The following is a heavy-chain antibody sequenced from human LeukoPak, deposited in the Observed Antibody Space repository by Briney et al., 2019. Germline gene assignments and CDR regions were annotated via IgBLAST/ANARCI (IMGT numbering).Heavy chain of an antibody. CDR2: IYYSGST. Sequence: SETLSLTCTVSGGSISSYYWSWIRQPPGKGLEWIGYIYYSGSTNYNPSLKSRVTISVDTSKNQFSLKLSSVTAADMAVYYCARAANWFDPWGQGTLVTVSS. J-gene: IGHJ5*02. CDR3: ARAANWFDP. V-gene: IGHV4-59*01. CDR1: GGSISSYY.